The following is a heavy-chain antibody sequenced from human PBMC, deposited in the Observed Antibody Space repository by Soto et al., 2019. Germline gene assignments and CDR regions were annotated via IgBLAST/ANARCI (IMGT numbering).Heavy chain of an antibody. D-gene: IGHD3-3*02. CDR3: ARDFSPGAFDI. CDR2: INPSGGST. V-gene: IGHV1-46*01. CDR1: GYTFTSYY. J-gene: IGHJ3*02. Sequence: ASVKVSCKASGYTFTSYYMHWVRQAPGQGLGWMGIINPSGGSTSYAQKFQGRVTMTRDTSTSTVYMELSSLRSEDTAVYYCARDFSPGAFDIWGQGTMVTVSS.